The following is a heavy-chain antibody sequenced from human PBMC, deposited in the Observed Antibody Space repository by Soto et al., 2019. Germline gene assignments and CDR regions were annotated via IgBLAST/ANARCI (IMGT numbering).Heavy chain of an antibody. V-gene: IGHV3-23*01. CDR1: GFTFSSYA. J-gene: IGHJ3*02. D-gene: IGHD2-15*01. Sequence: PGGSLRLSCAASGFTFSSYAMSWVRQAPGKGLEWVSAISGSGGSTYYADSVKGRFTISRDNSKNTLYLQMNSLRAEDTAVYYCAKPTVVVVAATGGGNVFDIWGQGTMVTVSS. CDR3: AKPTVVVVAATGGGNVFDI. CDR2: ISGSGGST.